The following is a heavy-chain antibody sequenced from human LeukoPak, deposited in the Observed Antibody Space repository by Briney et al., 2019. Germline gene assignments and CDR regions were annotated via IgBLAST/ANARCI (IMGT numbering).Heavy chain of an antibody. Sequence: SETLSLTCTVSGGSISSYYWSWIRQPAGKGLEWIGRIYTSGSTNYNPSLKSRVTMSVDTSKNQFSLKLSSVTAADTAVYYCARDNGSSGDADAFDIWGQGTMVTVSS. J-gene: IGHJ3*02. V-gene: IGHV4-4*07. CDR2: IYTSGST. CDR3: ARDNGSSGDADAFDI. D-gene: IGHD2-8*01. CDR1: GGSISSYY.